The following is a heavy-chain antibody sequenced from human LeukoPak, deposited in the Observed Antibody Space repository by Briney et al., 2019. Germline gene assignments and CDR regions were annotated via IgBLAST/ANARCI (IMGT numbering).Heavy chain of an antibody. D-gene: IGHD3-22*01. CDR2: IYYSGST. J-gene: IGHJ4*02. CDR3: ARLQRTNYHDTSGHLDY. Sequence: SETLSLPCSVSGGSISSSSYYWGWIRQPPGKGLEWIGSIYYSGSTYYNPSLKSRVTISVDTSKNQFSLKLNSVTAADTALYYCARLQRTNYHDTSGHLDYWGQGTLVTVSS. V-gene: IGHV4-39*01. CDR1: GGSISSSSYY.